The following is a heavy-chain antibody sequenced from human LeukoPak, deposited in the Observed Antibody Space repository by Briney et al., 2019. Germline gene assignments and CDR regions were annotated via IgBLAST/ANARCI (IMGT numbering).Heavy chain of an antibody. Sequence: PGGSLRLSCAASGFTVSTNYMTWVRQAPGKGLERVSVIYSGGGGTTHYADSVKGRFTISRDNSKNTVSLQMNSLTAEDTAIYYCARDNGLNWFDPWGQGTLVTVSS. CDR2: IYSGGGGTT. V-gene: IGHV3-53*01. J-gene: IGHJ5*02. CDR1: GFTVSTNY. CDR3: ARDNGLNWFDP.